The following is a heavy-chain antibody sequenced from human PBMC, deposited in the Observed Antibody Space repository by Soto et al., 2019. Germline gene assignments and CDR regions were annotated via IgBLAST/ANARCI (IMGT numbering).Heavy chain of an antibody. CDR2: IYYSGST. CDR3: ARDAHVTYYYDSSGSRWFDP. CDR1: GGSVSSGSYY. J-gene: IGHJ5*02. D-gene: IGHD3-22*01. V-gene: IGHV4-61*01. Sequence: PSETLSLTCTVSGGSVSSGSYYWSWIRQPPGKGLEWIGYIYYSGSTNYNPSLKSRVTISVDTSKNQFSLKLSSVTAANTAVYYCARDAHVTYYYDSSGSRWFDPWGQGPWSPSPQ.